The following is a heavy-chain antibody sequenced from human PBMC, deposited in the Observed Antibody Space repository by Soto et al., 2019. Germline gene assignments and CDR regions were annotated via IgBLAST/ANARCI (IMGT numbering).Heavy chain of an antibody. CDR3: AKASAFRYISSWYLPEKTYYYYGMDV. J-gene: IGHJ6*02. V-gene: IGHV3-23*01. Sequence: PGGSLRLSCAASGFTFSSYAMSWVRQAPGKGLEWVSAISGSGGSTYYADSVKGRFTISRDNSKNTLYLQMNSLRAEDTAVYFCAKASAFRYISSWYLPEKTYYYYGMDVWGQGTTVTVSS. CDR2: ISGSGGST. D-gene: IGHD6-13*01. CDR1: GFTFSSYA.